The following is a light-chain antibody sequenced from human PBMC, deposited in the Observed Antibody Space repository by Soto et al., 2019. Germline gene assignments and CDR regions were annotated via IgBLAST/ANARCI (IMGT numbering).Light chain of an antibody. V-gene: IGKV1-5*01. CDR2: DAS. CDR3: QQYNSYPGT. J-gene: IGKJ1*01. CDR1: QSISSW. Sequence: DIQMTQSPSTVTASVGDRVTITCRASQSISSWLAWYQQKPGKAPKLLIYDASNLESGVPSRFSGSGSGTEFTLTNSSLQPDDFATYYCQQYNSYPGTFGQGTKVQIK.